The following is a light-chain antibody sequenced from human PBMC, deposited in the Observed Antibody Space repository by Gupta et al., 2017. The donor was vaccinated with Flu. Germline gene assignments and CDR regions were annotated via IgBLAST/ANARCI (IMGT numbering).Light chain of an antibody. CDR3: LQDNNWPRT. V-gene: IGKV3-15*01. CDR1: QSVSSN. Sequence: EIVMTQSPAILSVSPGERATLSCRASQSVSSNLAWYQLKPGQAPRLLIYGASTRATGIPARCSGSGSGTEFTLTISSLQSEDFAVYYCLQDNNWPRTFGQGTKVEIK. CDR2: GAS. J-gene: IGKJ1*01.